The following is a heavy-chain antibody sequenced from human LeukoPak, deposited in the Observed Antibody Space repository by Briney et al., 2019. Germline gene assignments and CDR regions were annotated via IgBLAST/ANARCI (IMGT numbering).Heavy chain of an antibody. J-gene: IGHJ3*02. V-gene: IGHV4-34*01. CDR3: ARASLYCRSPRGTNDVFDI. D-gene: IGHD2-2*01. CDR1: GGSFSGYY. CDR2: INPSGST. Sequence: PSETLSLTCAVSGGSFSGYYWSWIRQPPGKGLEWIGGINPSGSTNYNPSLKSRVTISVDTSKNQFSLKLSSVTAADTAVYYCARASLYCRSPRGTNDVFDIWGQGT.